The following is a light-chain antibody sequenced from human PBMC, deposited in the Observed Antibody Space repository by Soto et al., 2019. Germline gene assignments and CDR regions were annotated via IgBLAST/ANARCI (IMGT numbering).Light chain of an antibody. CDR1: SSDVGGYNY. J-gene: IGLJ1*01. CDR2: EVT. CDR3: SSYTSRSTLGV. V-gene: IGLV2-14*01. Sequence: QSALTQPASVSGSPGQSITISCTGTSSDVGGYNYVSWYQQHPDKAPKLIIYEVTNRPSGVSNRFSGSKSGNTASLTISGLQAGDDADYYCSSYTSRSTLGVFGTGTKLTVL.